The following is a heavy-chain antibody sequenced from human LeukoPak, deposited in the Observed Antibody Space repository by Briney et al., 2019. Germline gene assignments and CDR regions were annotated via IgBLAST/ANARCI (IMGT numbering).Heavy chain of an antibody. V-gene: IGHV4-39*07. Sequence: SETLSLTCTVSGGSISSSSYYWGWIRQPPGKGLEWIGSIYYSGSTYYNPSLKSRVTISVDTSKNQFSLKLSSVTAADTAVYYCAGGLSGYSYGRGYYYYYMDVWGKGTTVTVSS. J-gene: IGHJ6*03. CDR1: GGSISSSSYY. CDR3: AGGLSGYSYGRGYYYYYMDV. CDR2: IYYSGST. D-gene: IGHD5-18*01.